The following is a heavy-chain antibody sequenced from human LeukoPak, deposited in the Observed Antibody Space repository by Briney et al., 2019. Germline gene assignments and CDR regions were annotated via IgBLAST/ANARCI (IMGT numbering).Heavy chain of an antibody. J-gene: IGHJ4*02. V-gene: IGHV4-31*03. CDR2: IYYSGST. Sequence: SQTLSLICTVSGGSISSGGYYWSWIRQHPGKGLEWIGYIYYSGSTYYNPSLKSRVTISVDTSKNQFSLKLSSVTAADTAVYYCARGLRVFGVAMGLAYFDYWGQGTLVTVSS. D-gene: IGHD3-3*01. CDR1: GGSISSGGYY. CDR3: ARGLRVFGVAMGLAYFDY.